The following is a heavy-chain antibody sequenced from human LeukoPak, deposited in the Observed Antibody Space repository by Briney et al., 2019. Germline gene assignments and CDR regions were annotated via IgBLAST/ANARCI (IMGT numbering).Heavy chain of an antibody. CDR3: ARDLVIEPTGDWLDP. CDR2: IKYDGSEK. D-gene: IGHD2/OR15-2a*01. V-gene: IGHV3-7*01. Sequence: GGSLRLSCAASGSTFSTYWMAWVRQAPGKGLEWVANIKYDGSEKYYVDSVKGRFTISRDNAKNSLYLQMNSLRDEDTAVYYCARDLVIEPTGDWLDPWGQGTLVIVSS. J-gene: IGHJ5*02. CDR1: GSTFSTYW.